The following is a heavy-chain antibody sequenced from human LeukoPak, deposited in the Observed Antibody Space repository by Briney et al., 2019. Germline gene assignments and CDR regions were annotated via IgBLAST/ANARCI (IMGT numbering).Heavy chain of an antibody. CDR1: GFTFTNYA. CDR2: ISATRGNT. D-gene: IGHD2-2*01. Sequence: PGGTLRLSCVASGFTFTNYAMSWVRQPPGKGLEWVSAISATRGNTYYADSVQGRFSISRDNSKSTLYLQMNSLRVEDTAVYYCARGQYCSSTSCYVIGAFDIWGQGTMVTVSS. CDR3: ARGQYCSSTSCYVIGAFDI. J-gene: IGHJ3*02. V-gene: IGHV3-23*01.